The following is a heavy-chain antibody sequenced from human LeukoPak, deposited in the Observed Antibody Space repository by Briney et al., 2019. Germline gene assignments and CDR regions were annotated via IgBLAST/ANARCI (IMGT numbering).Heavy chain of an antibody. CDR2: INSDYSL. CDR3: AKDVQSWPTYFDY. CDR1: GFTFSTYE. J-gene: IGHJ4*02. V-gene: IGHV3-48*03. Sequence: GGSLRLSCAVSGFTFSTYEMNWVRQAPGKGLEWVSYINSDYSLRYADSVKGRFTVSRDNSKNTLYLQMNSLRAEDTAVYYCAKDVQSWPTYFDYWGQGTLVTVSS. D-gene: IGHD1-1*01.